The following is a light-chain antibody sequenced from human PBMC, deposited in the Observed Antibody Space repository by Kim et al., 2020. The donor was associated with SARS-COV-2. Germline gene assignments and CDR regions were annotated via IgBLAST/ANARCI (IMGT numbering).Light chain of an antibody. CDR2: DVS. CDR3: SSYTSSSTLV. CDR1: SSDVGGYTY. J-gene: IGLJ2*01. V-gene: IGLV2-14*03. Sequence: GQSITISRPGTSSDVGGYTYVSWYQQHPGKAPKLMIYDVSNRPSGVSNRFSGSKSGNTASLTISGLQAEDEADYYCSSYTSSSTLVFGGGTQLTVL.